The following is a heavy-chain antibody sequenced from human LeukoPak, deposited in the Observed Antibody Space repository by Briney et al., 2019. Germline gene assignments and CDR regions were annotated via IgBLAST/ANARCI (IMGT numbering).Heavy chain of an antibody. D-gene: IGHD6-19*01. Sequence: SETLSLTCTVSGGSISSYYWSWIRQPPGKGLEWIGCIYYTGSTNYNPSLKSRVTISVDTSKNQFSLKLSSVTAADTAVYYCATGRAYSSVDYWGQGTLVTVSS. CDR2: IYYTGST. CDR1: GGSISSYY. CDR3: ATGRAYSSVDY. J-gene: IGHJ4*02. V-gene: IGHV4-59*01.